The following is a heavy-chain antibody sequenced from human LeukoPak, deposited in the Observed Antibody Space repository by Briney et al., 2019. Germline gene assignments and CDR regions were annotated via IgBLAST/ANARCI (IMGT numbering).Heavy chain of an antibody. J-gene: IGHJ4*02. CDR3: AREMATIVNQFDY. Sequence: ASEKVSCKASGYTFTSYGISWVRQAPVQGLEWMGWISPYNGNTNYAQKIQGRVTMTTDTSTTTAYMELRSLRSDDTPVYYCAREMATIVNQFDYWGQGTLVTVSS. CDR2: ISPYNGNT. CDR1: GYTFTSYG. V-gene: IGHV1-18*01. D-gene: IGHD5-24*01.